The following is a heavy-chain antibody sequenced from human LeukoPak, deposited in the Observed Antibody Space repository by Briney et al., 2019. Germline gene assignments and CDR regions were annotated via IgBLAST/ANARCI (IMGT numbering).Heavy chain of an antibody. J-gene: IGHJ3*02. Sequence: GGSLRLSCTASGFTFSDYAMMWVPQSPGKGPEWVAAIRGGGHGPFYADSVRGRFTISRDNSKYTLFLQMDSLRAEDTAVYYCARDPNGDYVGAFDMWGPGTMVTVSS. CDR3: ARDPNGDYVGAFDM. CDR2: IRGGGHGP. V-gene: IGHV3-23*01. CDR1: GFTFSDYA. D-gene: IGHD4-17*01.